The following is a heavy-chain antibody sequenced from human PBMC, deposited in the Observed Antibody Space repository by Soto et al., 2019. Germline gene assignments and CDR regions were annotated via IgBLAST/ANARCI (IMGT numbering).Heavy chain of an antibody. V-gene: IGHV1-69*01. CDR1: GGTFSSYA. D-gene: IGHD3-10*01. CDR2: ISPIFGTA. J-gene: IGHJ4*02. Sequence: QVQLVQSGAEVKKPGSSVKVSCKASGGTFSSYAISWVRQSPGQGLEWMVGISPIFGTANYAQKFQGRVTIHADEATSTAYMELSSLRSEDPAVYYCERGVFGELWYFDYWGQGNLVTVSA. CDR3: ERGVFGELWYFDY.